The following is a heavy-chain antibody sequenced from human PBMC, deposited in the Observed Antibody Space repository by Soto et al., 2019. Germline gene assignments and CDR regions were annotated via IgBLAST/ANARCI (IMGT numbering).Heavy chain of an antibody. CDR2: IIPIFGTA. J-gene: IGHJ5*02. Sequence: QVQLVQSGAEVKKPGSSVKVSCKASGGTFSSYAISWVRQAPGQGLEWMGGIIPIFGTANYAQKFQGRVTITADESTSTAYMELSSLRSEDTAVYYYAKYEWELLPFGWFDPWGQGTLVTVSS. CDR1: GGTFSSYA. D-gene: IGHD1-26*01. V-gene: IGHV1-69*01. CDR3: AKYEWELLPFGWFDP.